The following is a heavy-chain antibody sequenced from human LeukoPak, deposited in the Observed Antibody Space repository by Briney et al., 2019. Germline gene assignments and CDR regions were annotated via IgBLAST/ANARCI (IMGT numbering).Heavy chain of an antibody. CDR2: ISYDGSNK. Sequence: PGGSLRLSCAASGFTFSSYAMHWVRQAPGKGLEWVAVISYDGSNKYYADSVKGRFTISRDNSKNTLYLQMNSLRAEDTAVYYCARDRQALWFGELPPLGYWGQGTLVTVSS. J-gene: IGHJ4*02. V-gene: IGHV3-30-3*01. CDR1: GFTFSSYA. CDR3: ARDRQALWFGELPPLGY. D-gene: IGHD3-10*01.